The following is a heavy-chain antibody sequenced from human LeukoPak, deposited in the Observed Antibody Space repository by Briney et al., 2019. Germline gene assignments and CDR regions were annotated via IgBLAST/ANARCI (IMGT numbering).Heavy chain of an antibody. CDR1: GFTFSSYW. CDR3: VRGCPVGATDWFDP. D-gene: IGHD1-26*01. V-gene: IGHV3-74*01. CDR2: INTDGSST. Sequence: GGSLRLSCAASGFTFSSYWMHWVRQAPGKGLVWVSRINTDGSSTSYADSVKGRFTISRDNAKNTLYLQMNSLRAEDTAVYYCVRGCPVGATDWFDPWGQGTLVTVSS. J-gene: IGHJ5*02.